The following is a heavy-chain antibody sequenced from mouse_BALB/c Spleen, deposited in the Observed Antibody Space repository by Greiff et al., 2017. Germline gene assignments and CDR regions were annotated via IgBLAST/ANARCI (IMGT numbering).Heavy chain of an antibody. CDR2: IWGGGST. D-gene: IGHD2-1*01. Sequence: VKLQASGPGLVAPSQRLSITCPVSGFSLSRYSVHWVRPPPGKGLEWLGMIWGGGSTDYNSALKSRLSISKDNSKSQVFLKMNRLQTDDTAMYYCARNCPYYGNSSYYAMDYWGQGTSVTVSS. J-gene: IGHJ4*01. CDR1: GFSLSRYS. CDR3: ARNCPYYGNSSYYAMDY. V-gene: IGHV2-6-4*01.